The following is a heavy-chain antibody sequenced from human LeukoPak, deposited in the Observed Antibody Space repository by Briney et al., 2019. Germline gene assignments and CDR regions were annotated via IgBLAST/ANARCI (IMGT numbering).Heavy chain of an antibody. CDR3: ARRGIVVVPAARGAFDI. V-gene: IGHV4-34*01. D-gene: IGHD2-2*01. CDR2: IYYSGST. J-gene: IGHJ3*02. CDR1: GGSFSGYY. Sequence: SETLSLTCAVYGGSFSGYYWSWIRQPPGKGLEWIGSIYYSGSTYYNPSLKSRVTISVDTSKNQFSLKLSSVTAADTAVYYCARRGIVVVPAARGAFDIWGQGTMVTVSS.